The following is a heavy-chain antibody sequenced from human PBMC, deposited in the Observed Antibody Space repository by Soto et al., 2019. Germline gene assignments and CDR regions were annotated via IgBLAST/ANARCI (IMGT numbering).Heavy chain of an antibody. CDR1: GFTFSNYA. Sequence: EVQLLESGGGLVQPGGSRRLSCAASGFTFSNYAMTWVRQAPGMGLEWVSSISGSGGSTYYADSVKGRFTISRDHSKDPVDQHMNRLGAEETALYYCATSVYWRGADCGEDYFGMDVWGQGTTVTVSS. D-gene: IGHD2-21*02. CDR2: ISGSGGST. J-gene: IGHJ6*02. V-gene: IGHV3-23*01. CDR3: ATSVYWRGADCGEDYFGMDV.